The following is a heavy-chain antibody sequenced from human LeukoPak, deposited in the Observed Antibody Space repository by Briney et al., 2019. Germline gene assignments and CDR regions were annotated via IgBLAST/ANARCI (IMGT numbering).Heavy chain of an antibody. CDR2: IYYSGST. J-gene: IGHJ4*02. Sequence: PSETLSLTCTVSGGSISSSSFYWGWIRQPPGRGLEWIGSIYYSGSTSYNPSLKSRVTISVDTSKNQFSLKLSSVTAADTAVYYCARSDYRGTVDYWGQGTLVTVSS. V-gene: IGHV4-39*07. D-gene: IGHD4-11*01. CDR1: GGSISSSSFY. CDR3: ARSDYRGTVDY.